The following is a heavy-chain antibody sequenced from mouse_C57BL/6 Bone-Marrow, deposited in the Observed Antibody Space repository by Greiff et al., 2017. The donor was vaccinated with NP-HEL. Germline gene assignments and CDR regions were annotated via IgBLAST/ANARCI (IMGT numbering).Heavy chain of an antibody. CDR1: GYSITSGYY. V-gene: IGHV3-6*01. D-gene: IGHD1-1*01. J-gene: IGHJ4*01. CDR2: ISYDGSN. CDR3: ARDPHYYGSSYDAMDY. Sequence: EVKLMESGPGLVKPSQSLSLTCSVTGYSITSGYYWNWIRQFPGNKLEWMGYISYDGSNNYNPSLKNRISITRDTSKNQFFLKLNSVTTEDTATYDCARDPHYYGSSYDAMDYWGQGTSVTVSS.